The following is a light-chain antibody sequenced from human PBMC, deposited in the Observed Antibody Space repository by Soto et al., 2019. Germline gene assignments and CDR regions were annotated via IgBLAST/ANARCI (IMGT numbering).Light chain of an antibody. CDR1: QSVTSTY. V-gene: IGKV3-20*01. Sequence: EIVLTQSPGTLSFSPGERATLSCMASQSVTSTYLAWYQQKPGQAPRLLIYGASSRAIGIPDRFSGSVSGSDFILTINRLEPEDFAVYYCQQYGSSHTFGQGTRLEIK. J-gene: IGKJ5*01. CDR3: QQYGSSHT. CDR2: GAS.